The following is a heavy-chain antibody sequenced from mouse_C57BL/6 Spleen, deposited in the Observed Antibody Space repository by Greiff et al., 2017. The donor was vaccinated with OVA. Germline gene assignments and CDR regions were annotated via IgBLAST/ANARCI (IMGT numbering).Heavy chain of an antibody. CDR2: ISGGGGNT. D-gene: IGHD2-4*01. CDR1: GFTFGSYT. J-gene: IGHJ4*01. V-gene: IGHV5-9*01. Sequence: DVQLVESGGGLVKPGGSLKLSCAASGFTFGSYTLSWVRQTPEKRLEWVATISGGGGNTYYPDSVKGRFTISRDNAKNTLYLQMSSLRSEDTALYYCARQYDYGGDAMDYWGQGTSVTVSS. CDR3: ARQYDYGGDAMDY.